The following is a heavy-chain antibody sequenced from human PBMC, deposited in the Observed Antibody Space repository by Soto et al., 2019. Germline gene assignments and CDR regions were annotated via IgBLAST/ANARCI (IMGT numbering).Heavy chain of an antibody. CDR3: ARGPYSAGPKSAEYFQH. CDR2: ISAYNGNT. D-gene: IGHD6-13*01. Sequence: ASVKVSCKAIGYSFTSHYMHWVRQAPGQGLEWMGWISAYNGNTNYAQKLQGRVTMTTDTSTSTAYVELSSLRSEDTAVYYCARGPYSAGPKSAEYFQHWGQGTLVTVSS. J-gene: IGHJ1*01. CDR1: GYSFTSHY. V-gene: IGHV1-18*04.